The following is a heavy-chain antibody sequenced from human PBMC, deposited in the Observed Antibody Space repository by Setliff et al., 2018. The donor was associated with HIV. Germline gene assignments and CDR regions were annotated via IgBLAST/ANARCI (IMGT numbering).Heavy chain of an antibody. D-gene: IGHD3-16*01. V-gene: IGHV3-30*04. Sequence: GGSLRLSWVGFTFNNYAIHWVRQAPGKGLEWVALISYDGTYKYYAESVKGRFTISRDNSRNTLYLQMNSLRTEDTAVYYCAKDWGSRLSYSFYYMDVWDKGTTVTVSS. J-gene: IGHJ6*03. CDR2: ISYDGTYK. CDR1: FTFNNYA. CDR3: AKDWGSRLSYSFYYMDV.